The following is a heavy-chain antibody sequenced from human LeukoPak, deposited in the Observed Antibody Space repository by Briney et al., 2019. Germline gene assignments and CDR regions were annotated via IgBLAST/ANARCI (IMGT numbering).Heavy chain of an antibody. J-gene: IGHJ6*03. CDR3: ARDDVGYSYPTGYYYYMDV. Sequence: SETLSLTCTVSDYSISSAYYWGWIRQPPGKGLECIGGISRGGNTYYNPSLKSRVTISVDTSKNQFSLKLSSVTAADTAVYYCARDDVGYSYPTGYYYYMDVWGKGTTVTVSS. CDR1: DYSISSAYY. D-gene: IGHD5-18*01. V-gene: IGHV4-38-2*02. CDR2: ISRGGNT.